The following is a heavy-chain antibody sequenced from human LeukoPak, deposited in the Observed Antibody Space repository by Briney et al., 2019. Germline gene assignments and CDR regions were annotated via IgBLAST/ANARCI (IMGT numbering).Heavy chain of an antibody. V-gene: IGHV4-59*01. CDR2: IYYSGST. CDR3: ARESGYDRDFDY. D-gene: IGHD5-12*01. J-gene: IGHJ4*02. CDR1: GGSISSYY. Sequence: SETLSLTCTVSGGSISSYYWSWIRQPPGKGLGIGYIYYSGSTNYNPSLKSRVTISVDTSKNQFSLKLSSVTAADTAVYYCARESGYDRDFDYWGQGTLVTVSS.